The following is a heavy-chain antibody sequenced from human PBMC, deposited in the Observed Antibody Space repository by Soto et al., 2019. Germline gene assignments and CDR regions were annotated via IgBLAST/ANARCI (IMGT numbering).Heavy chain of an antibody. CDR1: GFTFSSYG. D-gene: IGHD2-2*01. CDR2: ISYDGSNK. J-gene: IGHJ4*02. V-gene: IGHV3-30*18. Sequence: PGGSLRLSCAASGFTFSSYGMHWVRQAPGKGLEWVAVISYDGSNKYYADSVKGRFTISRDNSKNTLYLQMNSLRAEDTAVYYCAKDLGYCISTSCRTYWGQGTLVTVSS. CDR3: AKDLGYCISTSCRTY.